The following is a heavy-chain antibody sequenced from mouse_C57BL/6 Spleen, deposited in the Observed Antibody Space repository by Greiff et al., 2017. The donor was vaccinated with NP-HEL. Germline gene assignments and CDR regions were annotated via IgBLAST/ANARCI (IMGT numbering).Heavy chain of an antibody. D-gene: IGHD2-2*01. J-gene: IGHJ1*03. CDR2: INPNNGGT. CDR3: ARKRGYGGWYFDG. CDR1: GYTFTDYN. V-gene: IGHV1-22*01. Sequence: EVQLQQSGPELVKPGASVKLSCKASGYTFTDYNMHWVKQSHGKSLEWIGYINPNNGGTSYNQKFKGKATLTVNKSSSTAYMELRSLTSEDSAVYYCARKRGYGGWYFDGWGTGTTVTVSS.